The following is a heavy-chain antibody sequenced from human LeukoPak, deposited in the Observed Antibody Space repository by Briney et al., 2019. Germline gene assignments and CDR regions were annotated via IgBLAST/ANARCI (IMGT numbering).Heavy chain of an antibody. D-gene: IGHD2-21*02. CDR1: GFSLSTNGVG. V-gene: IGHV2-5*02. CDR3: ARTPEYCGADCLAWFDP. CDR2: VNWDDDK. J-gene: IGHJ5*02. Sequence: SGPTLVNPTQTLTLTCTFSGFSLSTNGVGVAWIRQPPGQALEWLALVNWDDDKRNSPSLKTRLTIAKDTSKNQVVLTMTNVDPVDTATYYCARTPEYCGADCLAWFDPWGQGTQVTVSS.